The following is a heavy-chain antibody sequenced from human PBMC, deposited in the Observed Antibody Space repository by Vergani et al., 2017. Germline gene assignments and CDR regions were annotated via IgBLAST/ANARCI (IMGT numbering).Heavy chain of an antibody. J-gene: IGHJ4*02. Sequence: QVQLVQSGAGVKKPGASVKVSCKASGYTFTSYYMHWVRQAPGQGLEWMGIINPSGGSTSYAQKFQGRVTMTRDTSTSTVYMELSSLRSEDTAVYYCARVSGYSGYDLAQDYENFDYWGQGTLVTVSS. CDR3: ARVSGYSGYDLAQDYENFDY. D-gene: IGHD5-12*01. CDR1: GYTFTSYY. V-gene: IGHV1-46*01. CDR2: INPSGGST.